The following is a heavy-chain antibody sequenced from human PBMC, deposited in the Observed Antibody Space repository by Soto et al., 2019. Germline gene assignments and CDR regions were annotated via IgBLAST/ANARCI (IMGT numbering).Heavy chain of an antibody. J-gene: IGHJ4*02. Sequence: GGSLRLSCEASGFSFRSFWMNWVRQTPGKGLEWVANIKQDGSEKYYVDSVKGRFTISRDNAQKSVYLQMNSLRDEDTGLYYCARLGGEFGERNGYWGQGTLVTVSS. CDR3: ARLGGEFGERNGY. CDR2: IKQDGSEK. D-gene: IGHD3-10*01. CDR1: GFSFRSFW. V-gene: IGHV3-7*01.